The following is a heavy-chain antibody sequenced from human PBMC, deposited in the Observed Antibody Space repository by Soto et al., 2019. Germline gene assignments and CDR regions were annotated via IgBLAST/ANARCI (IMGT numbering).Heavy chain of an antibody. V-gene: IGHV3-23*01. J-gene: IGHJ5*02. CDR3: AKDGGYSSSWIGWFDP. Sequence: GGSLRLSCAASGFTFSSYAMSWVRQAPGKGLEWVSAISGSGGSTYYADSVKGRFTISRDNSKNTLYLQMNSLRAEDTAVYYCAKDGGYSSSWIGWFDPWGQGTLVTVSS. CDR1: GFTFSSYA. D-gene: IGHD6-13*01. CDR2: ISGSGGST.